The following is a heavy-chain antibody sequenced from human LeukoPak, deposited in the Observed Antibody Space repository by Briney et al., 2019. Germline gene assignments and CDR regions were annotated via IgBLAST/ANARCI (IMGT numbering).Heavy chain of an antibody. CDR3: ARAFDYDSSGYYPPDY. D-gene: IGHD3-22*01. V-gene: IGHV4-4*02. J-gene: IGHJ4*02. CDR1: GGSISTTNW. CDR2: VHLSGRT. Sequence: SETLSLTCGVSGGSISTTNWWTWVRQPPGEGLEWIGEVHLSGRTHYNPSLESRVTMSVDMSENHISLRLTSVTAADTAVYYCARAFDYDSSGYYPPDYWGQGTLVTVSS.